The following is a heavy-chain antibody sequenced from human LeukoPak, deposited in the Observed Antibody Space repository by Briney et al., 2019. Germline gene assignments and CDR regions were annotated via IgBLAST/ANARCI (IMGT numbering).Heavy chain of an antibody. CDR1: GYTFTGYY. V-gene: IGHV1-2*02. CDR2: INPNSGGT. Sequence: ASVKVSCKASGYTFTGYYMHWVRQAPGQGLEWMGWINPNSGGTNYAQKFQGRDTMTRDTSISTAYMELSRLRSDDTAVYYCARDREVLRFLEWLRHFDYWGQGTLVTVSS. D-gene: IGHD3-3*01. J-gene: IGHJ4*02. CDR3: ARDREVLRFLEWLRHFDY.